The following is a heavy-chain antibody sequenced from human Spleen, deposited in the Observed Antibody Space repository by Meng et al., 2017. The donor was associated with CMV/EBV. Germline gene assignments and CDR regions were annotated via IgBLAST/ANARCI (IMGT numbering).Heavy chain of an antibody. V-gene: IGHV4-31*02. CDR2: IYYSGST. J-gene: IGHJ5*02. CDR1: GGSISRGDYY. CDR3: ARYRGSGEGWFDP. Sequence: VSGGSISRGDYYWSWIRHYPGKGLEWIGNIYYSGSTYYNPSLKSRVTISIDTSKNQFSVKLTSVTAADTALYYCARYRGSGEGWFDPWGQGTLVTVSS. D-gene: IGHD2-21*01.